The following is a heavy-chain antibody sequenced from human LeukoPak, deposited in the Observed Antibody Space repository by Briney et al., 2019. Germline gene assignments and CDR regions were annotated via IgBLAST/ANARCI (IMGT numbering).Heavy chain of an antibody. D-gene: IGHD6-13*01. Sequence: GASVKVSCKASGYTFTSYYMHWVRQAPGQGLGWMGIINPSGGSTSYTQKFQGRVAMTRDTSTSTVYMELSSLRSEDTAVYYCARDSGMKQQLDYFDYWGQGTLVTVSS. CDR2: INPSGGST. V-gene: IGHV1-46*01. CDR1: GYTFTSYY. CDR3: ARDSGMKQQLDYFDY. J-gene: IGHJ4*02.